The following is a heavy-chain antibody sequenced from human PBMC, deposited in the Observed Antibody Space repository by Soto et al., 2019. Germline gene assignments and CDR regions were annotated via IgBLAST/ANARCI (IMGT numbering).Heavy chain of an antibody. CDR2: NSAYNRNT. Sequence: QVQLVQSGAEVKKPGASVKVSCKASGYTFTSYGISWVQQAPGQGLEWMGWNSAYNRNTNYGQKLQDRVTVTTDTCTSRAYMELSRLRTDDTAVYYCARDIPTGDWYCDLWGRGTLVTVSS. CDR3: ARDIPTGDWYCDL. CDR1: GYTFTSYG. J-gene: IGHJ2*01. V-gene: IGHV1-18*04.